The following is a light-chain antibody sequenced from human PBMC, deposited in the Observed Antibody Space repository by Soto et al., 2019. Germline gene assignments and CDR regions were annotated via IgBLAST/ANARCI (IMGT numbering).Light chain of an antibody. V-gene: IGKV1-39*01. CDR3: QQSYSTPRT. Sequence: DIQMTRSPSSLSASEGDRVTITCRASQSISSYLNWYQQKPGKAPKLLIYAASSLQSGVPSRFSGSGSGTDFTLTISSLQPEDFATYYCQQSYSTPRTFGQGSKVDIK. CDR2: AAS. J-gene: IGKJ1*01. CDR1: QSISSY.